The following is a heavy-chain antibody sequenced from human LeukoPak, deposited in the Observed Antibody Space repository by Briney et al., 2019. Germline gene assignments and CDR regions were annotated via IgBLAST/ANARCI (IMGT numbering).Heavy chain of an antibody. CDR1: GGSISSYY. J-gene: IGHJ4*02. CDR3: ARRALTMVRGVDYFDY. Sequence: SETLSLTCTVSGGSISSYYWSWIRQPAGKGLEWIGSIYYSGSTYYNPSLKSRVTISVDTSKNQFSLKLSSVTAADTAVYYCARRALTMVRGVDYFDYWGQGTLVTVSS. D-gene: IGHD3-10*01. V-gene: IGHV4-59*05. CDR2: IYYSGST.